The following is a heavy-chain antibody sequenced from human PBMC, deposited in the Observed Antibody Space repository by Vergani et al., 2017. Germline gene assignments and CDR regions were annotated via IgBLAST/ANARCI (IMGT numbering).Heavy chain of an antibody. D-gene: IGHD6-6*01. CDR2: IKQDGSEK. Sequence: EVQLVESGGGLVQPGGSLRLSCAASGFTFSSYWMSWVRQAPGKGLEWVANIKQDGSEKYFVDSVEGRFTISRDNAKNSLYLQMNSLRAEDTAVYYCARAVGYSSSSWGLLYYYYGMDVWGQGTTVTVSS. CDR1: GFTFSSYW. V-gene: IGHV3-7*01. CDR3: ARAVGYSSSSWGLLYYYYGMDV. J-gene: IGHJ6*02.